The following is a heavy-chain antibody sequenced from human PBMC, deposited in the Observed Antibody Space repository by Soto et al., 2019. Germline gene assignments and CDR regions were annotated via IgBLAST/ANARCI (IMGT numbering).Heavy chain of an antibody. CDR3: AGSGSLEDYYGMDY. CDR2: LYWYDDK. D-gene: IGHD3-10*01. J-gene: IGHJ6*04. V-gene: IGHV2-5*01. CDR1: GSSLSTSAVG. Sequence: QSTVMESGPSLVKPTQPLTPTGTLTGSSLSTSAVGVGWIRQPPGKALGCLGLLYWYDDKRYSTSLKSRLTITKDTSKNQVVLTMTNMDHADTATYYWAGSGSLEDYYGMDYWGKGTPVTVGS.